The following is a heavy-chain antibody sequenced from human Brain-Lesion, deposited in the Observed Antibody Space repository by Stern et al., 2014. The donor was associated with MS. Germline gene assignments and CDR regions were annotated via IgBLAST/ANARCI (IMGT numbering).Heavy chain of an antibody. V-gene: IGHV4-39*01. CDR3: AGEEDIRYCSGGSCTGNWFDP. CDR1: GGSVSSTSYA. Sequence: VQLVESGPGLVKPSETLSLTCTVAGGSVSSTSYAWAWIRQPPGKGLEWIGPIYSRGKPYYRPSPNSRTPISLDTAKNQFLLLLRSGTAADTAVYYCAGEEDIRYCSGGSCTGNWFDPWGQGTLVTVSS. J-gene: IGHJ5*02. D-gene: IGHD2-15*01. CDR2: IYSRGKP.